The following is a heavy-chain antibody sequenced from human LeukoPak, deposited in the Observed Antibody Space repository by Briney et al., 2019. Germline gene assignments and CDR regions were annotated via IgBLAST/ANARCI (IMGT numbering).Heavy chain of an antibody. D-gene: IGHD6-13*01. V-gene: IGHV3-9*01. Sequence: GGSLRLSCAAAGFTFDDYAMHWVRQAPGKGLEWVSGINWNSGTMGYADSVKGRFTISRDNAKNSLYLQMNSLRAEDSALYYCVKVGSGSSWYQRYFDYWGQGTLVTVSS. CDR1: GFTFDDYA. CDR3: VKVGSGSSWYQRYFDY. J-gene: IGHJ4*02. CDR2: INWNSGTM.